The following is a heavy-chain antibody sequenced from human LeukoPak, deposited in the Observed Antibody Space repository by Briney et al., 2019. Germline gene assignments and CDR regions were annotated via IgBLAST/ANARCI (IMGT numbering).Heavy chain of an antibody. V-gene: IGHV3-9*01. Sequence: GGSLRLSCAASGFTFDDYAMHWVRQAPGKGLEWVAGISWNSGSIGYADSVKGRFTISRDNAKNSLYLQMNSLRAEDTALYYCAKEGRQAAPFFDYWGQGTLVTVSS. J-gene: IGHJ4*02. CDR3: AKEGRQAAPFFDY. CDR1: GFTFDDYA. CDR2: ISWNSGSI. D-gene: IGHD2-15*01.